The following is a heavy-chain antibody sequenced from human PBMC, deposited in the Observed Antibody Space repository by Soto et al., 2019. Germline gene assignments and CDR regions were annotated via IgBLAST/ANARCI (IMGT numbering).Heavy chain of an antibody. J-gene: IGHJ6*02. CDR1: GFTVSSNY. CDR3: TTGLWFGEFYYYGMDV. CDR2: IKSKTDGGTT. Sequence: GGSLRLSCAASGFTVSSNYMSWVRQAPGKGLEWVGRIKSKTDGGTTDYAAPVKGRFTISRDDSKNTLYLQMNSLKTEDTAVYYCTTGLWFGEFYYYGMDVWGQGTTVTVSS. D-gene: IGHD3-10*01. V-gene: IGHV3-15*01.